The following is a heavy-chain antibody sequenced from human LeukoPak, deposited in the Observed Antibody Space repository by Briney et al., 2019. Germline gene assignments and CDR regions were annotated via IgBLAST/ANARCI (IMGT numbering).Heavy chain of an antibody. V-gene: IGHV1-69*04. CDR3: AREGYDILTGSIDYYYGMDV. J-gene: IGHJ6*02. CDR2: IIPILGIA. CDR1: GGTFSSYA. Sequence: GSSVKVSCKASGGTFSSYAISWVRQAPGQGLEWMGRIIPILGIANYAQKFQGRVTITADKSTSTAYMELSSLRSEDTAVYYCAREGYDILTGSIDYYYGMDVWGQGTTVTVSS. D-gene: IGHD3-9*01.